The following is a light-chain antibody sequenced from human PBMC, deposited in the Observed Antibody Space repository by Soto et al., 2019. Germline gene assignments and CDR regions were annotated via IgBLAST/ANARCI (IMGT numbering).Light chain of an antibody. CDR2: ENN. J-gene: IGLJ1*01. V-gene: IGLV1-51*02. CDR1: SSNIGNNY. Sequence: QSVLTQPPSVSAAPGQKVTISCSGSSSNIGNNYVSWYQQVPGTAPKLLIYENNKRPSGIPDRFSGSKSGTSATLGITGPQTGDEADYFCGTWDSSLSAYVFGTGTKLTVL. CDR3: GTWDSSLSAYV.